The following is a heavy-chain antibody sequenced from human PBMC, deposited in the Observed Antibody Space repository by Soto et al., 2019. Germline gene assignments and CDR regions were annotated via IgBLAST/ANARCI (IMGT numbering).Heavy chain of an antibody. J-gene: IGHJ4*02. CDR1: GGSISSSSYY. CDR3: ALKGDIVVVVEPRYFDY. D-gene: IGHD2-15*01. Sequence: SETLSLTCTVSGGSISSSSYYWGWIRQPPGKGLEWIGSIYYSGSTYYNPSLKSRGTISVDTSKNQFSLKLSSVTAADTAVYYCALKGDIVVVVEPRYFDYWGQGTLVTVS. V-gene: IGHV4-39*01. CDR2: IYYSGST.